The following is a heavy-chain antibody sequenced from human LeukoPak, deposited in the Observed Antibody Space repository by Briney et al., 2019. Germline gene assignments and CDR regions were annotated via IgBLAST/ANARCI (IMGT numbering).Heavy chain of an antibody. Sequence: GASVKVSCKASGYTFTGYYMHWVRQAPGQGLEWMGRINPNSGGTNYAQKFQGRVTMTRDTSISTAYMELSRLRSDDTAVYYCARDMYYDSSSYSDSYLGSDYWGQGTLVTVSS. D-gene: IGHD3-22*01. J-gene: IGHJ4*02. CDR2: INPNSGGT. V-gene: IGHV1-2*06. CDR1: GYTFTGYY. CDR3: ARDMYYDSSSYSDSYLGSDY.